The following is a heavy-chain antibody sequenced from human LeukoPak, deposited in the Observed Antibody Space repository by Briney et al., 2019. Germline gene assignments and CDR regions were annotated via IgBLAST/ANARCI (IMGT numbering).Heavy chain of an antibody. J-gene: IGHJ4*02. D-gene: IGHD5-12*01. CDR1: GFTFSSYG. V-gene: IGHV3-30*18. CDR3: AKAKGDRFSGYDYDYFDY. CDR2: ISYDGSNK. Sequence: PGGSLRLSCAASGFTFSSYGMHWVRQAPGKGLEWVAVISYDGSNKYHADSVKGRFTISRDNSKNTLYLQMNSLRAEDTAVYYCAKAKGDRFSGYDYDYFDYWGQGTLVTVSS.